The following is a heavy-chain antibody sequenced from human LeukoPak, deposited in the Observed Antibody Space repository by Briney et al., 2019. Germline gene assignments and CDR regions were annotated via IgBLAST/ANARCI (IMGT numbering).Heavy chain of an antibody. J-gene: IGHJ5*02. V-gene: IGHV4-38-2*01. CDR1: GYSISSGYY. CDR3: ARHIAVAALGFDP. CDR2: IYHSGST. Sequence: SETLSLTCAVSGYSISSGYYWGWIRQPPGKGLEWVGSIYHSGSTYYNPSLKSRVTISVDTSKNQFSLKLSSVTAPDTAVYYCARHIAVAALGFDPWGQGTLVTVSS. D-gene: IGHD6-19*01.